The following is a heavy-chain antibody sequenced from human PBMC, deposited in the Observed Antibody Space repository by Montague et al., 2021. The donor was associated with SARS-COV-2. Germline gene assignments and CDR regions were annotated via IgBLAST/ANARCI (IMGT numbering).Heavy chain of an antibody. J-gene: IGHJ5*01. CDR1: GGSISSSSYY. Sequence: SETLSLTCTVSGGSISSSSYYWGWIRQPPGKGLEWIGNIFYSGSTFYNPSLKSRVTMSLDMSKNQLSLRLKSTTAADTAVYFCARASFYYGSGSHYNNWFDSWGQGTVVTVSS. CDR3: ARASFYYGSGSHYNNWFDS. V-gene: IGHV4-39*07. D-gene: IGHD3-10*01. CDR2: IFYSGST.